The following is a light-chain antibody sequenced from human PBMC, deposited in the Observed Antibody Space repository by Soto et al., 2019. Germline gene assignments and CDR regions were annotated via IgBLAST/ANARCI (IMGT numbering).Light chain of an antibody. CDR2: EAN. V-gene: IGLV2-23*01. CDR1: SSDIGKNDL. J-gene: IGLJ1*01. Sequence: QSALTQPASVSGSPGHSITISCTGTSSDIGKNDLVSWYQHHPGKAPKLIIYEANKRPSGISDRFSGSKSANTASLTISGLQADDEADYYCCSYAGSAFDVFATGTKLTVL. CDR3: CSYAGSAFDV.